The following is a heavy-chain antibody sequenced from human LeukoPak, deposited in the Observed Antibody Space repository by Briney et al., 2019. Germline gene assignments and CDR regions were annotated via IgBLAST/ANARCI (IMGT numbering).Heavy chain of an antibody. J-gene: IGHJ4*02. D-gene: IGHD1-26*01. CDR2: TRNKANSYIT. CDR3: ARATYSGTYLFRDY. Sequence: GGSLRLSCAASGFTFSDHYMDWVRQAPGKGLEWVGRTRNKANSYITEYAASVKGRFTISRDDSKNSLFLQMNSLKTEDTAVYYCARATYSGTYLFRDYWGQGTLVTVSS. CDR1: GFTFSDHY. V-gene: IGHV3-72*01.